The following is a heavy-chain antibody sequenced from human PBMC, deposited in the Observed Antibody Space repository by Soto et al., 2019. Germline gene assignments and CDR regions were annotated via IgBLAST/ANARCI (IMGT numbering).Heavy chain of an antibody. CDR1: GYSFTSLD. CDR2: MEPRTGRT. J-gene: IGHJ4*02. V-gene: IGHV1-8*01. Sequence: QVQLVQSGAEVREPGASVKVSCKASGYSFTSLDINWVRQTAGQGLEWMGWMEPRTGRTGYAQKFQGRVTMTRVPSINSAYMALTTLTPDDTAFYYCARGVSAGVDYWGQGTLVTVSS. D-gene: IGHD1-26*01. CDR3: ARGVSAGVDY.